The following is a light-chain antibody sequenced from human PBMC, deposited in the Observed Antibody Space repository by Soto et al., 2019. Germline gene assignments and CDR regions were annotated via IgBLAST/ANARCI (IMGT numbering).Light chain of an antibody. J-gene: IGKJ2*01. Sequence: EIVLPQSPGTLSLSPGERATLSCRASQSVSSSYLAWYQQKPGQAPRLLIYGASSRATGIPGRFSGSGSGTDFTLTISRLEPEDFAVYYCQQYGSSPPYTFGQGTKLEIK. CDR3: QQYGSSPPYT. CDR1: QSVSSSY. V-gene: IGKV3-20*01. CDR2: GAS.